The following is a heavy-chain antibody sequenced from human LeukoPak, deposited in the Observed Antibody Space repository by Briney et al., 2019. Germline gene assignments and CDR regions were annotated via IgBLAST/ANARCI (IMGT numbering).Heavy chain of an antibody. Sequence: SETLSLTCTVSGVSFSGYYWLWIRQPPGKGLEWIGYIYYSGSTNYNPSLKSRVTISVATSKNQFSLKLSYVTAADTAVYYWSRLLEGYYYYMDVWGKGTTVTVSS. CDR2: IYYSGST. J-gene: IGHJ6*03. CDR1: GVSFSGYY. V-gene: IGHV4-59*08. CDR3: SRLLEGYYYYMDV.